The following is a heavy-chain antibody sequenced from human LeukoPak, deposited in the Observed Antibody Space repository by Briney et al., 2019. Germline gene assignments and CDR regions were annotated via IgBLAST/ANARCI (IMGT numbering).Heavy chain of an antibody. CDR2: LTVGGGTT. J-gene: IGHJ4*02. CDR1: GFTFNTYA. Sequence: GVSLRLSCAASGFTFNTYAMSWVRQAPGKGLGWVSALTVGGGTTFYADSVKGRFTISRDNSKSMLYLQMNSLRAEDTAVYYCARTPAYCGGDCYSTFDYWGQGTLVTVS. V-gene: IGHV3-23*01. CDR3: ARTPAYCGGDCYSTFDY. D-gene: IGHD2-21*02.